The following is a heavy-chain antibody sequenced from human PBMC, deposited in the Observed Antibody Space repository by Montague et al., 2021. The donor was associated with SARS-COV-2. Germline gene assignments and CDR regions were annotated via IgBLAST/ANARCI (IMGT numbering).Heavy chain of an antibody. V-gene: IGHV3-7*01. D-gene: IGHD6-13*01. J-gene: IGHJ4*02. CDR1: GFTFSSYW. CDR2: IKQDGSEK. CDR3: AAGQSSSWL. Sequence: SLRFSCAASGFTFSSYWMSWVRQAPGKGLEWVATIKQDGSEKYYVDSVKGRFTISRDNAKNSLYLQMNSLRAEDTAVYYCAAGQSSSWLWGQGTLVTVSS.